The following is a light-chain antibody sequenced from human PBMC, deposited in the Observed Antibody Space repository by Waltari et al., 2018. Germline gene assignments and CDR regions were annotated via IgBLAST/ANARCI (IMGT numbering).Light chain of an antibody. J-gene: IGKJ1*01. V-gene: IGKV3-20*01. Sequence: EIVLTQSPGTLSLSPGERATLSCRASQSVSRALAWYQQKPGQAPRLLISGASNRATGSPDRFSGSGSGTYFSLTISSLEPEDFAVYYCQHYVRLPATFGQGTKVEIK. CDR2: GAS. CDR3: QHYVRLPAT. CDR1: QSVSRA.